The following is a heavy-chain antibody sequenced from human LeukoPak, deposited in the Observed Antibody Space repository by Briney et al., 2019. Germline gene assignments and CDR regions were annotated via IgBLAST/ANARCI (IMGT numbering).Heavy chain of an antibody. Sequence: PSETLSLTCAVYGGSFSGYYWGWIRQPSGKGLEWIGEINHSGSTNYNPSLKSRVTISVDTSKNQFSLKLSSVTAADTAVYYCARGHASYSYGFRYWGQGTLVTVSS. V-gene: IGHV4-34*01. CDR1: GGSFSGYY. J-gene: IGHJ4*02. CDR3: ARGHASYSYGFRY. CDR2: INHSGST. D-gene: IGHD5-18*01.